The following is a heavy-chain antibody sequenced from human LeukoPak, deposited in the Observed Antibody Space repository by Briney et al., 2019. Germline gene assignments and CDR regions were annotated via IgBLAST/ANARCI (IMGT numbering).Heavy chain of an antibody. CDR1: GYSFTSYW. Sequence: GESLKISCKGSGYSFTSYWIGWVRQLPGKGLEWIGITYPGDSDTRYSPSFQGQVTISADKSISTAYLQWSSLKASDTAMYYCARHSDYGGKKGRFDPWGQGTLVTVSS. D-gene: IGHD4-23*01. CDR3: ARHSDYGGKKGRFDP. J-gene: IGHJ5*02. CDR2: TYPGDSDT. V-gene: IGHV5-51*01.